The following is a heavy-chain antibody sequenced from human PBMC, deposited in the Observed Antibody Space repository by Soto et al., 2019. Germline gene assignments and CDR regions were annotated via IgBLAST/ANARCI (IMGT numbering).Heavy chain of an antibody. CDR3: ARDRRDGYNFDY. V-gene: IGHV3-21*01. CDR1: GFTFSSYS. J-gene: IGHJ4*02. D-gene: IGHD5-12*01. Sequence: EVQLVESGGGLVKPGGSLRLSCAASGFTFSSYSMNWVRQAPGKGLEWVSSISSSSSYISYADSVKGRFTISRDNAKDSMYLQMNRLRAEDTAVYYCARDRRDGYNFDYWGQGTLVTVS. CDR2: ISSSSSYI.